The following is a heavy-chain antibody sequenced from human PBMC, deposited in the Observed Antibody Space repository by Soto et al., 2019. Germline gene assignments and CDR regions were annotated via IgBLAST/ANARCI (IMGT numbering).Heavy chain of an antibody. Sequence: EVQLLESGGGLVQPGGSLRLSCAASGFTFNNYAMSWVRQAPGKGLEWVSGISGSGGNTYYADSVEGRFTISRDNSENALYLQINGLRAEDTAVYYCAKDRKGSITATGRAFDSWGQGTLVTVSS. CDR2: ISGSGGNT. J-gene: IGHJ4*02. CDR3: AKDRKGSITATGRAFDS. D-gene: IGHD6-13*01. V-gene: IGHV3-23*01. CDR1: GFTFNNYA.